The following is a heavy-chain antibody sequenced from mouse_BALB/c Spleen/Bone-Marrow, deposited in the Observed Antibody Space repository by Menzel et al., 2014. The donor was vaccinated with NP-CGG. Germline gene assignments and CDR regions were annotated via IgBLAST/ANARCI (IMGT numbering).Heavy chain of an antibody. CDR2: FAPGSGNT. Sequence: DLVKPGASVKLSCKASGYTFTSYWINWIKQRPGQGLEWIGRFAPGSGNTYYNEMFKGKATLTADTSSSTAYIQLSSLSSEDSAVYFCARARSTVITTWYFDVWGAGTTATVSS. CDR3: ARARSTVITTWYFDV. V-gene: IGHV1S41*01. J-gene: IGHJ1*01. CDR1: GYTFTSYW. D-gene: IGHD2-4*01.